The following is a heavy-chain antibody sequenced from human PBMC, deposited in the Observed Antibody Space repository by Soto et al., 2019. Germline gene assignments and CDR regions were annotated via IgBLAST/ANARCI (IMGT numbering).Heavy chain of an antibody. D-gene: IGHD3-10*01. Sequence: EVQMLESGGGLVQPGGSLRLSCAASGFTFSSYAMNWVRQAPGKGLEWVSVISGSGGSTYYADSVKGRFTISRDNSKNTLYLQMNSLRAEDTAVYYCAKRNYGSEFDYWGQGTLVTVSS. J-gene: IGHJ4*02. CDR3: AKRNYGSEFDY. CDR2: ISGSGGST. CDR1: GFTFSSYA. V-gene: IGHV3-23*01.